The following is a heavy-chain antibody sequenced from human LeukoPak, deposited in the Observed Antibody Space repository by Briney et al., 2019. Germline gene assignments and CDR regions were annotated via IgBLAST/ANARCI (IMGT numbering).Heavy chain of an antibody. CDR2: IKQDGSEK. Sequence: GGSLRLSCAASGFTFSSYWMRWVRQAPGKGLEWVANIKQDGSEKYYVDSVKGRFTISRDNAKNTLYLQMNSLRAEDTAVYYCAREAPISDSGNYYKSLGYWGQGTLVTVSS. J-gene: IGHJ4*02. D-gene: IGHD3-10*01. CDR1: GFTFSSYW. V-gene: IGHV3-7*03. CDR3: AREAPISDSGNYYKSLGY.